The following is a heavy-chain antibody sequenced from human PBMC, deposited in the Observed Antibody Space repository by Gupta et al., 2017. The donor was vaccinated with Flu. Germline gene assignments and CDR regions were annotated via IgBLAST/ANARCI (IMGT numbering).Heavy chain of an antibody. Sequence: QVQLVASGGGWAKPGVSLRLSCADSGFAFRDYYLSWIRQASGKGLEWVSYISSSSSYTNYADSVKGRFTISRDNAKNSLYLQMNSLRVENTGVYYCARGTYSGYDYGAESEGCQTQYYYDYWGEGTLVTVSS. D-gene: IGHD5-12*01. CDR1: GFAFRDYY. J-gene: IGHJ4*02. V-gene: IGHV3-11*05. CDR2: ISSSSSYT. CDR3: ARGTYSGYDYGAESEGCQTQYYYDY.